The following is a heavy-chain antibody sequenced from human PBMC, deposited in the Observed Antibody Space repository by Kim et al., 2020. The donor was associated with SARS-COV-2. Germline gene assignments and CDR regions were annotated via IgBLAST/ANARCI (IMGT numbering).Heavy chain of an antibody. V-gene: IGHV1-3*01. CDR3: ARDFNRRLWFGRFDY. CDR2: INAGNGNT. Sequence: ASVKVSCKASGYTFTSYAMHWVRQAPGQRLEWMGWINAGNGNTKYSQKFQGRVTITRDTSASTAYMELSSLRSEDTAVYYCARDFNRRLWFGRFDYRGHGDLVTVSS. CDR1: GYTFTSYA. J-gene: IGHJ4*01. D-gene: IGHD3-10*01.